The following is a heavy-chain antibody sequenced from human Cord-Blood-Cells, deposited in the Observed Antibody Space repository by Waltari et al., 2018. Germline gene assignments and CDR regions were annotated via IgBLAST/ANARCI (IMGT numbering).Heavy chain of an antibody. V-gene: IGHV1-2*06. D-gene: IGHD4-4*01. CDR1: GYTFTGYY. CDR2: TNPNSGGT. Sequence: QVQLVQSGAEVKKPGASVKVSCKASGYTFTGYYMHWVRQAPGQGLEWMGRTNPNSGGTNYAQKFQGRVTMTRDTSISTAYMELSRLRSDDTAVYYCAREETTVDYYGMDVWGQGTTVTVSS. J-gene: IGHJ6*02. CDR3: AREETTVDYYGMDV.